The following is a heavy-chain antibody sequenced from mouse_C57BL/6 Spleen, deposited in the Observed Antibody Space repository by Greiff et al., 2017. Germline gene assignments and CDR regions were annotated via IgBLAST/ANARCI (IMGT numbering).Heavy chain of an antibody. CDR2: IYPGDGDT. CDR3: AREGTTVVVRYWYFDV. J-gene: IGHJ1*03. Sequence: QVQLKQSGPELVKPGASVKISCKASGYALSSSWMNWVKQRPGKGLEWIGRIYPGDGDTNYNGKFKGKATLTADKSSSTAYMQLSSLTSEDSAVYFCAREGTTVVVRYWYFDVWGTGTTVTVSS. D-gene: IGHD1-1*01. CDR1: GYALSSSW. V-gene: IGHV1-82*01.